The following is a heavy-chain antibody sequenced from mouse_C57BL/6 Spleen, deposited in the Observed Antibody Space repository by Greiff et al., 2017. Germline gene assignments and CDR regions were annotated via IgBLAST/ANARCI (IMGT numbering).Heavy chain of an antibody. CDR3: ASPLSYSRGVAY. Sequence: EVQLQQSGPELVKPGASVKISCKASGYTFTDYYMNWVKQSHGKSLAWIGDINPNNGGTSYNQKFKGKAPLPVDKSSSTAYMELRSLTSEDSAVYYCASPLSYSRGVAYWGQGTLVTVSA. CDR1: GYTFTDYY. D-gene: IGHD2-10*01. J-gene: IGHJ3*01. CDR2: INPNNGGT. V-gene: IGHV1-26*01.